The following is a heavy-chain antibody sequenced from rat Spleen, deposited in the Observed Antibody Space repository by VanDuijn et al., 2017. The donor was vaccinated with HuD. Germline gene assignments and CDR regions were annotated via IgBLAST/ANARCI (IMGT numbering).Heavy chain of an antibody. CDR2: INYEGSST. D-gene: IGHD1-5*01. V-gene: IGHV5-22*01. CDR3: ARPRYNYDWFAY. J-gene: IGHJ3*01. Sequence: EVQLVESGGGLVQPGRSMKLSCGVSGFTFSDSYMAWVRQAPKKGLEWVATINYEGSSTYYGDPVQGRFTIPRDNAKSTLYLQMNSLRSEDTATYYCARPRYNYDWFAYWGQGTLVTVSS. CDR1: GFTFSDSY.